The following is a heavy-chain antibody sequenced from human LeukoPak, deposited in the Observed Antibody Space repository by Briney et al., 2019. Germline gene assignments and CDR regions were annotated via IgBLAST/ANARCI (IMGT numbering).Heavy chain of an antibody. V-gene: IGHV4-59*01. J-gene: IGHJ5*02. CDR1: GDSISSYF. Sequence: PSETLSLTCTVSGDSISSYFWSWIRQPPGKGLEWIGYFHDSGSANYNPSLKSRITMSVDTSKNQFSLKLRSVTAADTAVYYCARDSHSVDTATPRGFDPWGQGVLVTVSS. D-gene: IGHD2-15*01. CDR3: ARDSHSVDTATPRGFDP. CDR2: FHDSGSA.